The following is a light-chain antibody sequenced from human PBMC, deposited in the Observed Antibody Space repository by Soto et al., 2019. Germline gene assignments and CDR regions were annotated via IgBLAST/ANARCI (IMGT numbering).Light chain of an antibody. CDR2: GNS. Sequence: QSVLTQPPSVSGAPGQRVTISCTGSSSNIGAGYDVHWYQQLPGTAPKLLIYGNSNRPSGVPDRFSGSKSGTSASLAITGLQAEDAAEYYCQSYDSSLSVVFGGGTKLT. J-gene: IGLJ2*01. CDR3: QSYDSSLSVV. V-gene: IGLV1-40*01. CDR1: SSNIGAGYD.